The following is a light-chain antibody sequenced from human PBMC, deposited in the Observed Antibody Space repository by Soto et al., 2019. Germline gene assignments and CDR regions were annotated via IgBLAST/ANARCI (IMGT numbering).Light chain of an antibody. J-gene: IGKJ3*01. V-gene: IGKV1-9*01. CDR3: QQLNSYPLT. CDR1: QDMNNF. CDR2: AAS. Sequence: DIQLTQSPSFLSASVGDRVTITCRASQDMNNFLAWYQQEPGKAPKLLIYAASTLQSGVPSRFSGSGSGTEFTLTISSLQPEDFATYYCQQLNSYPLTFGPGTKVDIK.